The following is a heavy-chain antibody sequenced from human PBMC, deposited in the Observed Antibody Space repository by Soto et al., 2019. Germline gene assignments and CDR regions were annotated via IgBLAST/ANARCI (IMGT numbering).Heavy chain of an antibody. J-gene: IGHJ4*02. CDR2: ISAYNGNT. D-gene: IGHD6-13*01. CDR1: GYTFTSYG. V-gene: IGHV1-18*01. CDR3: ATSSRTGSPDY. Sequence: ASVKVSCTASGYTFTSYGISWVRQAPGQGLEWMGWISAYNGNTNYAQKLQGRVTMTTDTSTSTAYMELRSLRSDDTAVYYCATSSRTGSPDYWGQGTLVTVSS.